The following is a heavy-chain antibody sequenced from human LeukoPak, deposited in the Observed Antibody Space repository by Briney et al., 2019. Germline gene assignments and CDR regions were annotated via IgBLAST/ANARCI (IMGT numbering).Heavy chain of an antibody. J-gene: IGHJ3*02. CDR3: AKDIRNWNYWYRRDAFDI. D-gene: IGHD1-7*01. CDR2: ISYDGSNK. CDR1: GFTFSSYG. V-gene: IGHV3-30*18. Sequence: GGSLRLSCAASGFTFSSYGMHWVRQAPGKGLEWVAVISYDGSNKYYADSVKGRFTISRDNSKNTLYLQMNSLRAEDTAVYYCAKDIRNWNYWYRRDAFDIWGQGTMVTVSS.